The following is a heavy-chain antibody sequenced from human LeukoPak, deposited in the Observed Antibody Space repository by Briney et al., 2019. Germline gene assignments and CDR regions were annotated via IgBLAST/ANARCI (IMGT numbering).Heavy chain of an antibody. CDR2: ISSSSSYI. D-gene: IGHD5-18*01. CDR3: AKVGDTATHYYYMDV. Sequence: PGGSLRLSCAASGFTFSSYSMNWVRQAPGKGLEWVSSISSSSSYIYYADSVKGRFTISRDNSKNTLYLQMNSLRAEDTAVYYCAKVGDTATHYYYMDVWGKGTTVTVSS. CDR1: GFTFSSYS. J-gene: IGHJ6*03. V-gene: IGHV3-21*04.